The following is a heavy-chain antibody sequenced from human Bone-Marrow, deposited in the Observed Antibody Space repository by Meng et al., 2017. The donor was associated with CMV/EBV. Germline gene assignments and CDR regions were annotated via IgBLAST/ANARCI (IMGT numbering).Heavy chain of an antibody. V-gene: IGHV3-11*01. CDR1: GFTFSDYY. J-gene: IGHJ4*02. Sequence: LPLTCAASGFTFSDYYMSWIRQAPGKGLEWVSYISSSGSTIYYADSVKGRFTISRDNAKNSLYLQMNSLRAEDTAVYYCARDTAMVRSLDYWGQGTLVTVSS. CDR3: ARDTAMVRSLDY. CDR2: ISSSGSTI. D-gene: IGHD5-18*01.